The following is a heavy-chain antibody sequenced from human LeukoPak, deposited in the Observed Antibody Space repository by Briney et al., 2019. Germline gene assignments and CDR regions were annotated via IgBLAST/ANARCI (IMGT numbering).Heavy chain of an antibody. CDR2: INPSGGST. D-gene: IGHD3-10*01. CDR3: ARDRYYGSGSYLFDY. CDR1: GYTFTSYY. V-gene: IGHV1-46*01. J-gene: IGHJ4*01. Sequence: ASVKVSCKASGYTFTSYYMHWVRQAPGQGLEWMGIINPSGGSTSYAQKFQGRVTMTRDTSISTAYMELSRLRSDDTAVYYCARDRYYGSGSYLFDYWGQEPWSPSPQ.